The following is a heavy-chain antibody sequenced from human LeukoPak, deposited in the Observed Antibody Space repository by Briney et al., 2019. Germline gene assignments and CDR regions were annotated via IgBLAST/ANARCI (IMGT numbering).Heavy chain of an antibody. CDR2: ISYDGSNK. J-gene: IGHJ4*02. CDR3: ASRGYQLLSPFDY. D-gene: IGHD2-2*01. CDR1: GFTFSSYA. V-gene: IGHV3-30*14. Sequence: QPGRSLRLSCAASGFTFSSYAMHWVRQAPGKGLEWVAVISYDGSNKYYADSVKGRFTISRDNSKNTLYLQMNSLRAEDTAVYYCASRGYQLLSPFDYWGQGTLVTVSS.